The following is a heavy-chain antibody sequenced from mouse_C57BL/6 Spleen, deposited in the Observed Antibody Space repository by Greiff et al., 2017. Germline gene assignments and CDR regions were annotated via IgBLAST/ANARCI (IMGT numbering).Heavy chain of an antibody. CDR3: ARERGDGYLYYFDY. CDR2: ISDGGSYT. CDR1: GFTFSSYA. D-gene: IGHD2-3*01. V-gene: IGHV5-4*01. J-gene: IGHJ2*01. Sequence: EVNLVESGGGLVKPGGSLKLSCAASGFTFSSYAMSWVRQTPEKRLEWVATISDGGSYTYYPDNVKGRFTISRDNAKNNLYLQMSHLKSEDTAMYYCARERGDGYLYYFDYWGQGTTLTVSS.